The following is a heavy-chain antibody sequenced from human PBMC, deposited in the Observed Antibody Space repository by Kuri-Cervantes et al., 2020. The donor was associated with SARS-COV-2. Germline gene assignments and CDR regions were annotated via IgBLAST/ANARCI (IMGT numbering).Heavy chain of an antibody. CDR2: ISSSGSTI. CDR1: GFTFSSYG. Sequence: GESLKISCAASGFTFSSYGMNWVRQAPGKGLEWVSYISSSGSTIYYADSVKGRFTISRDNAKNSLYLQMNSLRAEDTAVYYCARRLEYDFWSGPLDAFDIWGQGTMVTVSS. D-gene: IGHD3-3*01. J-gene: IGHJ3*02. CDR3: ARRLEYDFWSGPLDAFDI. V-gene: IGHV3-48*03.